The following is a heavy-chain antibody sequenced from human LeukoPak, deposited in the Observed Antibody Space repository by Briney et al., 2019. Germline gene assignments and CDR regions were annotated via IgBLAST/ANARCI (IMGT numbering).Heavy chain of an antibody. V-gene: IGHV3-23*01. CDR3: AVNSTAARRKYYYYMDV. CDR2: ISGSGGST. CDR1: GFTFSSYA. J-gene: IGHJ6*03. D-gene: IGHD6-6*01. Sequence: GGSLRLSCAASGFTFSSYAMSWVRQAPGKGLEWVSAISGSGGSTYYADSVKGRFTISRDNSKNTLYLQMNSLRAEDTAVYYCAVNSTAARRKYYYYMDVWGKGTTVTVSS.